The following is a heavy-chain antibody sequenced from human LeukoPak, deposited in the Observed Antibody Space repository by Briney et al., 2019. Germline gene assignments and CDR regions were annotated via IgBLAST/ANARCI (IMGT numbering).Heavy chain of an antibody. CDR1: GGSISSYY. V-gene: IGHV4-59*01. CDR2: IYYSGST. D-gene: IGHD2-2*01. J-gene: IGHJ4*02. CDR3: ARYHCGRTACYNFDF. Sequence: SETLSLTCTVSGGSISSYYWSWIRQPPGKGLEWIGYIYYSGSTNYNPSLKSRVTISVDTSKNQFSLKLSSLTAADTAVYYRARYHCGRTACYNFDFWGQGTLVTVSS.